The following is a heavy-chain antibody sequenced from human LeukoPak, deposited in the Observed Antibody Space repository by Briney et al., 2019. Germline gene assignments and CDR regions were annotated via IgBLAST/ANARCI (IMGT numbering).Heavy chain of an antibody. CDR2: IYYSGST. CDR3: ARDHIAVAGTGDYYYYYGMDV. J-gene: IGHJ6*02. D-gene: IGHD6-19*01. V-gene: IGHV4-59*01. Sequence: PSETLSLTCTVSGGSISSYYWSWIRQPPGKGLEWIGYIYYSGSTNYNPSLKSRVTISVDTSKNQFSLKLSSVTAADTAVYYCARDHIAVAGTGDYYYYYGMDVWGQGTTVTVSS. CDR1: GGSISSYY.